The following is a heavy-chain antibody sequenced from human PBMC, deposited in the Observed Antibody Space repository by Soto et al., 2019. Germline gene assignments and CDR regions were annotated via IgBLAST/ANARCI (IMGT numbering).Heavy chain of an antibody. V-gene: IGHV1-69*01. CDR1: GGTFSSYA. J-gene: IGHJ5*02. Sequence: QVQLVQPGAEVKKPGSSVKVSCKASGGTFSSYAISWVRQAPGQGLEWMGGIIPIFGTANYAQKFQGRVTITADESTSTAYMELSSLRSEDTAVYYCARARYSSSWYAPYNWFDPWGQGTLVTVSS. CDR2: IIPIFGTA. CDR3: ARARYSSSWYAPYNWFDP. D-gene: IGHD6-13*01.